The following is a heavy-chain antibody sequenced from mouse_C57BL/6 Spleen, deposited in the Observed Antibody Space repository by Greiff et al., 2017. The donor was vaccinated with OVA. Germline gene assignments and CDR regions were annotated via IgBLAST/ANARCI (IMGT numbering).Heavy chain of an antibody. D-gene: IGHD2-4*01. CDR3: ARGGYYEGAMDY. Sequence: QVQLQQSGAELARPGASVKLSCKASGYTFTTSGISWVKQRTGQGLEWIGEIYPRSGNTYYNEKFKGKATLTADKSSSTAYMELRSLTSEDSAVYICARGGYYEGAMDYWGQGTSVTVSA. CDR2: IYPRSGNT. CDR1: GYTFTTSG. J-gene: IGHJ4*01. V-gene: IGHV1-81*01.